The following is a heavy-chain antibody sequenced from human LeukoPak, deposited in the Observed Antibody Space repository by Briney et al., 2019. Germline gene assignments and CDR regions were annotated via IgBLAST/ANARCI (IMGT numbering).Heavy chain of an antibody. CDR1: GFTFSRYW. CDR2: IHSDGSST. Sequence: GGSLRLSCAASGFTFSRYWMHWVRQAPGKGLVWVSRIHSDGSSTTYADSVKGRFTISRDNAKNTLYLQMNSLRAEDTAVYYCAREAGRYSYYMDVWGKGTTATVSS. V-gene: IGHV3-74*01. D-gene: IGHD5-18*01. CDR3: AREAGRYSYYMDV. J-gene: IGHJ6*03.